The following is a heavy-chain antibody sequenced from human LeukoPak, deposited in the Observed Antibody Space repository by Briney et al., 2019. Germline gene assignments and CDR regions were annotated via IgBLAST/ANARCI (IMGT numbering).Heavy chain of an antibody. CDR1: GGSFSDSY. V-gene: IGHV4-34*01. CDR3: ARGRYGPRLGN. Sequence: KTSETLSLTCAVYGGSFSDSYWSWIRQSPEKGLEWIGEINNSGSTSYNPSLNSRVIMSVDRSKNQFSLRLTSVTAADTAVYYCARGRYGPRLGNWGQGTLVTVSS. J-gene: IGHJ4*02. D-gene: IGHD3-16*01. CDR2: INNSGST.